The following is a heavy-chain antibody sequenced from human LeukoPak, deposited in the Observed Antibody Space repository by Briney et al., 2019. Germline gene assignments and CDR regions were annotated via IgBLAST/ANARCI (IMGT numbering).Heavy chain of an antibody. D-gene: IGHD3-3*01. CDR2: ISGSGGST. V-gene: IGHV3-23*01. Sequence: GGSLRLSCAASGFTFSSYAMSWVRQAPGKRLEWISAISGSGGSTYYADSVKGRFTISRDNSKNTLYLQMNSLRAEDTAVYYCAKVLDFWSGSYDYWGQGTLVTVSS. J-gene: IGHJ4*02. CDR3: AKVLDFWSGSYDY. CDR1: GFTFSSYA.